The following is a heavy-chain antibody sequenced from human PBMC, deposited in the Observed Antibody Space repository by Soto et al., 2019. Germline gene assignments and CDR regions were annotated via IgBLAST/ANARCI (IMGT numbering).Heavy chain of an antibody. V-gene: IGHV4-59*01. CDR1: GGSISSYY. CDR3: ARRYGGNFDY. Sequence: SETLSLTCTVSGGSISSYYWSWIRQPPGKGLEWTGYIYYSGSTNYNPSLKSRVTISVDTSKNQFSLKLSSVTAADTAVYYCARRYGGNFDYWGQGTLVTVSS. CDR2: IYYSGST. D-gene: IGHD1-26*01. J-gene: IGHJ4*02.